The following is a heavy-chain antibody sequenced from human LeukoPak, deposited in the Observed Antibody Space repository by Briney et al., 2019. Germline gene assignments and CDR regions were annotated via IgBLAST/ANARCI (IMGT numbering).Heavy chain of an antibody. CDR1: GFTLSSYA. Sequence: GGPLTLSCTPSGFTLSSYAMSWARDAPGKGLECVTYIICCGRKKYYADSVKGRFTISRDNSKNTLYLQMNSLRAEDTAVYYCARDPGSDVLLWFGESEPGCDYWGQGTLVTVSS. CDR2: IICCGRKK. CDR3: ARDPGSDVLLWFGESEPGCDY. J-gene: IGHJ4*02. D-gene: IGHD3-10*01. V-gene: IGHV3-23*01.